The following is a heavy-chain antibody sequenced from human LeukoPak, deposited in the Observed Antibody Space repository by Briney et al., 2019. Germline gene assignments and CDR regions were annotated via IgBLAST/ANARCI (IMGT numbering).Heavy chain of an antibody. CDR2: IYPADSDT. J-gene: IGHJ6*02. CDR1: GYTFTTYW. Sequence: GESLNISCKGSGYTFTTYWIGWVRQQPGKGLEWMGIIYPADSDTEYSPSFRGQVTISVDKSTSTAYLQWRSLTASDTAIYYCARKVYRRTTRCHYGLDVWGQGTTVTVSS. CDR3: ARKVYRRTTRCHYGLDV. V-gene: IGHV5-51*01. D-gene: IGHD2-2*01.